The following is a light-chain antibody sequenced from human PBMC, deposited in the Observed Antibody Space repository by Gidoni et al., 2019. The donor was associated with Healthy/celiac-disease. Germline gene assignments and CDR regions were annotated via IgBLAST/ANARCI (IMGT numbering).Light chain of an antibody. CDR2: GAS. CDR3: QQYNNWPPLT. V-gene: IGKV3-15*01. Sequence: EIVMTQSPATLSVSPGERATLSCRASQSVSSNLAWYQQKPGQAPRLLIYGASTRATGIPARFSGSGSGTEFTLTISILQSEDFAVYYCQQYNNWPPLTFXGXTKVEIK. CDR1: QSVSSN. J-gene: IGKJ4*01.